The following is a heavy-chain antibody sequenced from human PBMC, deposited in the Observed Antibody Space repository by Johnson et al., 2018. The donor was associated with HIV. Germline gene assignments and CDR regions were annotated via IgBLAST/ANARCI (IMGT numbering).Heavy chain of an antibody. CDR1: RFSFSDYY. J-gene: IGHJ3*02. D-gene: IGHD5-12*01. V-gene: IGHV3-11*01. CDR2: ISSGSHSL. CDR3: AKGRGYDYAAFDI. Sequence: QVQLVASGGGLVKPRATLRLSCAASRFSFSDYYMSCIRQAPAQGLECVSFISSGSHSLYYAASVKGRFTVSRDNSKNSLYLQMSSLRAEDTAVYYCAKGRGYDYAAFDIWGQGTMVTVSS.